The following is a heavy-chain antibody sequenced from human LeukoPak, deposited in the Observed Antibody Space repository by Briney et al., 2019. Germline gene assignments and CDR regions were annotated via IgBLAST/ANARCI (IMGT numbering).Heavy chain of an antibody. CDR1: GYTFTGYY. CDR2: INPNSGGT. J-gene: IGHJ4*02. V-gene: IGHV1-2*02. CDR3: ARDLALAHCSGGSCYELDY. D-gene: IGHD2-15*01. Sequence: ASVKVSCKASGYTFTGYYMHWVRQAPGQGLEWMGWINPNSGGTNYEQKSQGRVTMTRDMSISTAYMELSRLRSNDTAVYYCARDLALAHCSGGSCYELDYWGQGTLVTVSS.